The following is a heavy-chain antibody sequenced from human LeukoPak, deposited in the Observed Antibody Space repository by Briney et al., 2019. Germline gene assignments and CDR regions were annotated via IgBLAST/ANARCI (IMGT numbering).Heavy chain of an antibody. CDR3: ARISGWYCDY. V-gene: IGHV3-48*03. Sequence: GGSLRLSCAASGFTFSSYEMNWVRQAPGEGLEWISYISGRGGTIKYADSVKGRFTISRDNAKNSLYLQMNSLRAEDTAVYYCARISGWYCDYWGQGTLVTVSS. CDR1: GFTFSSYE. D-gene: IGHD6-19*01. CDR2: ISGRGGTI. J-gene: IGHJ4*02.